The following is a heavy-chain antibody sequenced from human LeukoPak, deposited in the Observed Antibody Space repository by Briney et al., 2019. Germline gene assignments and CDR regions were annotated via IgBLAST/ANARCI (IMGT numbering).Heavy chain of an antibody. Sequence: GGSLRLSCSASGFTFSSYAMHWVRQAPGKGLEYVSAISSNGGSTYYADSVKGRFTISRDNSKNTLYLQMSSLRAEDTAVYYCVKDRGGLSSDLGYFDYWGQRTQVTVS. CDR2: ISSNGGST. J-gene: IGHJ4*02. D-gene: IGHD6-19*01. V-gene: IGHV3-64D*06. CDR1: GFTFSSYA. CDR3: VKDRGGLSSDLGYFDY.